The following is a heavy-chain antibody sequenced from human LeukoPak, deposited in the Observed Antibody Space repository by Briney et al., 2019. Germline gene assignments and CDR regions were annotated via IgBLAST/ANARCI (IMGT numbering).Heavy chain of an antibody. J-gene: IGHJ4*02. V-gene: IGHV1-46*01. CDR1: GYTFTSYY. D-gene: IGHD6-6*01. Sequence: ASVKVSCKASGYTFTSYYMHWVRQAPGQRLEWMGIINPSGGSTNYAQKFQGRVTMTRDTSTSTVYLELSSLRSEDTAVYYCARYRSSPPGGFDYWGQGTPVTVSS. CDR2: INPSGGST. CDR3: ARYRSSPPGGFDY.